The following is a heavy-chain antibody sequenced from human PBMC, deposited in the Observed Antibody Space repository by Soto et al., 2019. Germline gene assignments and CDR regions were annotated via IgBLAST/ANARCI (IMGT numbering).Heavy chain of an antibody. J-gene: IGHJ5*02. CDR3: ARLHYDILTGYYTRFDP. D-gene: IGHD3-9*01. CDR1: GGSISSYY. Sequence: PSETLSLTCTVSGGSISSYYWSWIRQPPGKGLEWIGYIYYSGSTNYNPSLKSRVTISVDTSKNQFSLKLSSVTAADTAVYYCARLHYDILTGYYTRFDPWGQGTLVTVS. CDR2: IYYSGST. V-gene: IGHV4-59*01.